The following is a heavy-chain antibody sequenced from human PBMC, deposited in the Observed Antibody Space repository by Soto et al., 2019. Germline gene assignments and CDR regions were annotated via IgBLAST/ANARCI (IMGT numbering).Heavy chain of an antibody. D-gene: IGHD2-15*01. Sequence: QVQLVQSGAEVKKPGASVKVSCKASGYTFTSYDINWVRQATGQGLEWMGWMNPNSGNTGYAQKFQGRVTMTRNTSISTAYMELSSLRSEDTAVYYCARPYCSGGSCYPISFYYYGMDVWGQGTTVTVSS. V-gene: IGHV1-8*01. CDR1: GYTFTSYD. J-gene: IGHJ6*02. CDR3: ARPYCSGGSCYPISFYYYGMDV. CDR2: MNPNSGNT.